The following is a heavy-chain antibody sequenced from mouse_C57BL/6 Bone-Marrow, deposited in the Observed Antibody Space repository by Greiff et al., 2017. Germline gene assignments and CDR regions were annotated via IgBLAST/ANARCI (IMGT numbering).Heavy chain of an antibody. D-gene: IGHD1-1*01. V-gene: IGHV1-66*01. CDR2: IYPGSGNT. Sequence: QVQLQQSGPELVKPGASVKISCKASGYSFTRYYIHWVKQRPGQGLEWIGWIYPGSGNTKYNEKFKGKATLTADTSSSTAYLQLSSLTSEDSAVDYCARRGITTVVGGYFDVWGTGTTVTVSS. J-gene: IGHJ1*03. CDR1: GYSFTRYY. CDR3: ARRGITTVVGGYFDV.